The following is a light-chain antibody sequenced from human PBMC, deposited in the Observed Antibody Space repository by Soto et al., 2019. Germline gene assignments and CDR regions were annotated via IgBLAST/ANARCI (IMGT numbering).Light chain of an antibody. Sequence: EVVMTQSPATLSVSPGETATLSCRASQSVSSYLAWYQEKPGRAPRLLIHDSSTRAAGIPARVSGSGTGTDFTLTISSLQYEDFAIYYCQQYDDWPITVGQGTRLEIK. CDR2: DSS. J-gene: IGKJ5*01. V-gene: IGKV3-15*01. CDR3: QQYDDWPIT. CDR1: QSVSSY.